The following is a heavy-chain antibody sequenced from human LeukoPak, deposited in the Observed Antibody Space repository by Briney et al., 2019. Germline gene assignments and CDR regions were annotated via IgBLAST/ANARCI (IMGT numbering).Heavy chain of an antibody. D-gene: IGHD1-26*01. CDR3: ARRKRQWELLDYFDY. V-gene: IGHV5-51*01. Sequence: GESLKISCKGSGYSFTSYWIGWVRQMPGKGLEWMGIIYPGDSDTRYSPSFQVQVTISSDKSISTAYLQWSSLKASDTAMYYCARRKRQWELLDYFDYWGQGTLVTVSS. CDR1: GYSFTSYW. CDR2: IYPGDSDT. J-gene: IGHJ4*02.